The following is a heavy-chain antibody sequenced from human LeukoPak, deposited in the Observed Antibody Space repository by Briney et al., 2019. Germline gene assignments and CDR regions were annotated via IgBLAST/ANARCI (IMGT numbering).Heavy chain of an antibody. CDR1: GGSISSNNYY. CDR2: IYYSGST. V-gene: IGHV4-39*01. J-gene: IGHJ4*02. D-gene: IGHD3-3*02. Sequence: SETLSLTCTVSGGSISSNNYYWGWIRQPPGKGLEWIGSIYYSGSTYYNPSLKSRVTISVDTSKNQFSLKLTSVTAADTAVYLCASVDRSCYAVLDYWGQGTLVTVSS. CDR3: ASVDRSCYAVLDY.